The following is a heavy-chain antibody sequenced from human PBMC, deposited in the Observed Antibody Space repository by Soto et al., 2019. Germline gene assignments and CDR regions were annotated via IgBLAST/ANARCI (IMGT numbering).Heavy chain of an antibody. Sequence: QVQLVESGGGVVQPGRSLRLSCAASGFTFSSYAMHWVRQAPGKGLEWVAVISYDGSNKYYADSVKGRFTISRDNSKNTLYLQMNSLIAEDTAVYYCARVPSSSGRAHFDYWGQGTLVTVSS. D-gene: IGHD2-15*01. J-gene: IGHJ4*02. CDR3: ARVPSSSGRAHFDY. CDR2: ISYDGSNK. V-gene: IGHV3-30-3*01. CDR1: GFTFSSYA.